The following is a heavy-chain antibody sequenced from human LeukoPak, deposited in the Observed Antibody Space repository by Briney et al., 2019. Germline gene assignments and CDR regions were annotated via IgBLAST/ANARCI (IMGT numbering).Heavy chain of an antibody. CDR2: IIPIFDSA. CDR3: ASQDASIYSESSTSPTYSD. V-gene: IGHV1-69*05. Sequence: ASVKVSCKASGGTFTNYAFNWVRQAPGQGLEWMGRIIPIFDSAHYAQRFHGRITITTDESSTTAYMTLSSLTSDDTAVYYCASQDASIYSESSTSPTYSDWGQGTLVTVSS. D-gene: IGHD3-22*01. J-gene: IGHJ4*02. CDR1: GGTFTNYA.